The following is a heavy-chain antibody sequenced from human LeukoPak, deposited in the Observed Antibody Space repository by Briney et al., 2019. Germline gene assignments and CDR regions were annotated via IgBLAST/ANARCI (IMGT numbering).Heavy chain of an antibody. V-gene: IGHV1-46*01. CDR1: GYTFTSYY. CDR3: ARVLVFRGVIRLGGADY. CDR2: INPSGGST. Sequence: AAVKVSCKASGYTFTSYYMHWVRQAPGQGLEWMGIINPSGGSTSYAQKFQGRVTMTRDTSTSTVYMELSSLRSEDTAVYYCARVLVFRGVIRLGGADYRGQGTLVTVSS. D-gene: IGHD3-10*01. J-gene: IGHJ4*02.